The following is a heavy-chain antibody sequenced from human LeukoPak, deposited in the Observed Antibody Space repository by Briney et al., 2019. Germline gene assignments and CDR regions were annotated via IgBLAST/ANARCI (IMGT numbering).Heavy chain of an antibody. CDR3: TRGDVLLWFGDPY. V-gene: IGHV3-49*04. J-gene: IGHJ4*02. Sequence: PGGSLRLSCAASGFTFSSYSMNWVRQAPGKGLEWVGFIRSKAYGGTTEYAASVKGRFTISRDDSKSIAYLQMNSLKTEDTAVYYCTRGDVLLWFGDPYWGQGTLVTVSS. CDR2: IRSKAYGGTT. CDR1: GFTFSSYS. D-gene: IGHD3-10*01.